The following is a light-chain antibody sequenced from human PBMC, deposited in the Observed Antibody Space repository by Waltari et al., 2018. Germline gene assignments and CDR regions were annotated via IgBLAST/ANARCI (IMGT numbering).Light chain of an antibody. CDR1: SSDIGAYTY. CDR2: DVN. CDR3: CSYAGNNLL. Sequence: QSALTQPASVSGSPGQSITISCAGTSSDIGAYTYISWFQQHPDKAPKLIIYDVNKRPSGVSLRFSGSKSGNTASLTISGLQTEDEADYYCCSYAGNNLLFGGGTKVAIL. J-gene: IGLJ2*01. V-gene: IGLV2-14*03.